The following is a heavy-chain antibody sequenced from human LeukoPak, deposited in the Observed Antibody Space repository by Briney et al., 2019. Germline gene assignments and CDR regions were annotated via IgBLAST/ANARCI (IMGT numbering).Heavy chain of an antibody. J-gene: IGHJ4*02. CDR1: EFSVGSNY. CDR2: IYSGGST. V-gene: IGHV3-66*01. D-gene: IGHD4-17*01. Sequence: GGSLRLSCAASEFSVGSNYMTWVRQAPGKGLEWVSLIYSGGSTYYADSVKGRFTISRDNSKNTLYLQMNSLRAEDTAVYYCARGYDYGDLDYWGQGTLVTVSS. CDR3: ARGYDYGDLDY.